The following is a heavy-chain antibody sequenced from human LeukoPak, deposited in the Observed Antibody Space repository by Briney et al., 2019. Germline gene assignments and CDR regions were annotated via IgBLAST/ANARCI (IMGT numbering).Heavy chain of an antibody. Sequence: SVKVSCKASGYTFTNYDINWVRQAPGQGLEWMGGIIPMFGTANYAQKFQGRVTISADKSTSTAYMELSSLRSEDTAVYYCASGRTDIVVVPATLRNYFFDYWGQGTLVTVSS. V-gene: IGHV1-69*06. J-gene: IGHJ4*02. CDR3: ASGRTDIVVVPATLRNYFFDY. CDR1: GYTFTNYD. D-gene: IGHD2-2*01. CDR2: IIPMFGTA.